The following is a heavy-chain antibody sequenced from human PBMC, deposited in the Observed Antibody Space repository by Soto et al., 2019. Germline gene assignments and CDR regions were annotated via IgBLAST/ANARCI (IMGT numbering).Heavy chain of an antibody. CDR2: IYWDDDK. J-gene: IGHJ4*02. CDR1: GFSLTTSGVG. CDR3: AHRVLRAVSGLVTTTAIYFDF. Sequence: QITLNESGPTVVKPTETLTLTCTFSGFSLTTSGVGVGWVRQSPGKAPEWLAFIYWDDDKRYSTSLKSRLTITKDTSKNQVVLTMANVDPADTATYSCAHRVLRAVSGLVTTTAIYFDFWGQGTPVVVSS. D-gene: IGHD3-3*01. V-gene: IGHV2-5*02.